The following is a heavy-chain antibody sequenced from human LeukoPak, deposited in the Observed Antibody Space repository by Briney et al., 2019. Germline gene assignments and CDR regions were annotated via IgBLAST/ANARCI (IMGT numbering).Heavy chain of an antibody. V-gene: IGHV1-69*13. J-gene: IGHJ3*02. CDR1: GGTFSSYA. CDR3: ARDGVTTSMGGVDFGAFDI. CDR2: IIPIFGTA. D-gene: IGHD4-17*01. Sequence: GASVKVSCKASGGTFSSYAISWVRQAPGQGLEWMGGIIPIFGTANYAQKFQGRVTITADESTSTAYMELSSLRSEDTAVYYCARDGVTTSMGGVDFGAFDIWGQGTKVTVSS.